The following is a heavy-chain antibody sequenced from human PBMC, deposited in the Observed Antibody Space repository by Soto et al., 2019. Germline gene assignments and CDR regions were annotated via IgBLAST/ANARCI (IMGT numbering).Heavy chain of an antibody. D-gene: IGHD3-3*01. CDR1: AFSFRNEA. V-gene: IGHV3-23*01. CDR3: GKRAFSVTVFAS. Sequence: FLRVPWGASAFSFRNEARSWCCPAPENGLEWVSTLSGSGANTFYADSVKGRFTISRGDSQHTLYLQMTGVRAGDTAVYYCGKRAFSVTVFASWVKGTRVPVPS. J-gene: IGHJ5*02. CDR2: LSGSGANT.